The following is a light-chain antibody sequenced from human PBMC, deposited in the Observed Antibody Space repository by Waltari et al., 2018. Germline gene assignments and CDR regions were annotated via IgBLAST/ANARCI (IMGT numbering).Light chain of an antibody. J-gene: IGKJ1*01. V-gene: IGKV3-20*01. CDR2: GPS. CDR3: QQYHHSPWT. CDR1: QIITKSY. Sequence: EVVLTQSPGNLSLSPWERATLSCRANQIITKSYLAWSQQKPGHYPRLLICGPSSRATGIPDRFSGSGSETDFTLTITRLVPEDFAMYYCQQYHHSPWTFGQGTKVEIQ.